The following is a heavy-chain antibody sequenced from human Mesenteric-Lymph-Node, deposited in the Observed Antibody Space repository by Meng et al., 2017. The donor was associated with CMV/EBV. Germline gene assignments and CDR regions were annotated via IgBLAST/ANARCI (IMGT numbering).Heavy chain of an antibody. J-gene: IGHJ5*02. CDR3: ARVTIAHLIVVVPAATRKRWFDP. CDR2: INHSGST. V-gene: IGHV4-39*07. D-gene: IGHD2-2*01. Sequence: SETLSLTCTVSGGSISSSSYYWSWIRQPPGKGLEWIGEINHSGSTNYNPSLKSRVTISVDTSKNQFSLKLSSVTAADTAVYYCARVTIAHLIVVVPAATRKRWFDPWGQGTLVTVSS. CDR1: GGSISSSSYY.